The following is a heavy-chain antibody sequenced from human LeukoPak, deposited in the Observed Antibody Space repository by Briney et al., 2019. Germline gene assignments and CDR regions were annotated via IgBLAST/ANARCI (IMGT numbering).Heavy chain of an antibody. CDR1: GYTFTGYY. Sequence: GASVKASCKSSGYTFTGYYMHWVRQAPGQGLEWMGWINPNSGGTNYAQKVQGRATMTTDTSTSSAYMELRSLRSDDTAVYYCARVLRYDFWSAYYFDYWGQGTLVTVSS. CDR3: ARVLRYDFWSAYYFDY. D-gene: IGHD3-3*01. CDR2: INPNSGGT. J-gene: IGHJ4*02. V-gene: IGHV1-2*02.